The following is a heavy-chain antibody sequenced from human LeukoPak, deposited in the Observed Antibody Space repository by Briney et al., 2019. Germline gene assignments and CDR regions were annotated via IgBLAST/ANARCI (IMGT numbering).Heavy chain of an antibody. CDR1: GGSIRTYY. Sequence: SETLSLTCSVSGGSIRTYYWSWIRQLPGKGLEWIGYIYYTGTTNYNPSLRSRVTISVDTSRNQFSLRLSSVTAADTAVYYCAREDPQTTVPEGMDVWGHGTTVIVSS. CDR3: AREDPQTTVPEGMDV. V-gene: IGHV4-59*01. J-gene: IGHJ6*02. CDR2: IYYTGTT. D-gene: IGHD4-17*01.